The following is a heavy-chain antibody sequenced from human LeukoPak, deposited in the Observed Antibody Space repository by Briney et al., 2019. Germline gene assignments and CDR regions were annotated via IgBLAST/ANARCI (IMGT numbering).Heavy chain of an antibody. Sequence: GGSLRLSCTASGFTFGDYAMSWFRQAPGKGLEWVGFIRSKAYGGTTEYAASVKGRFTISRDDSKSIAYLQMNSLKTEDTAVYYCTRVDDYGDYLQVDPWGQGTLVTVSS. D-gene: IGHD4-17*01. CDR3: TRVDDYGDYLQVDP. CDR1: GFTFGDYA. V-gene: IGHV3-49*03. J-gene: IGHJ5*02. CDR2: IRSKAYGGTT.